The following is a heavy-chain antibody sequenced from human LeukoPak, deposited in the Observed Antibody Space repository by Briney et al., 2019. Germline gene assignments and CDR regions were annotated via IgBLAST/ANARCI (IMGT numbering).Heavy chain of an antibody. V-gene: IGHV4-34*01. D-gene: IGHD2-2*01. J-gene: IGHJ4*02. CDR1: GGSFSGYY. CDR3: ARQYCSSTSCSFDY. Sequence: SETLSLTCAVSGGSFSGYYWSWIRQPPGQGLEWIGETNHSGSTNYNPSLKSRVTISVDTSKNQFSLKLSSATAADTAVYYCARQYCSSTSCSFDYWGQGTLVTVSS. CDR2: TNHSGST.